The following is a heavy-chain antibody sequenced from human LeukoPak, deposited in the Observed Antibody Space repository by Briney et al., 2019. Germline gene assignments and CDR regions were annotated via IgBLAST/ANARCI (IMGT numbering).Heavy chain of an antibody. CDR1: GFTFSSYA. V-gene: IGHV3-30-3*01. Sequence: GGSLRLSCAASGFTFSSYAMHWVRQAPGKGLEWVAVISYDGSNKYYADSVKGRFTISRDNSKNTLYLQMNSLRAEDTAVYYCARGDYVLDYWGQGTLVTVSS. J-gene: IGHJ4*02. D-gene: IGHD3-16*01. CDR2: ISYDGSNK. CDR3: ARGDYVLDY.